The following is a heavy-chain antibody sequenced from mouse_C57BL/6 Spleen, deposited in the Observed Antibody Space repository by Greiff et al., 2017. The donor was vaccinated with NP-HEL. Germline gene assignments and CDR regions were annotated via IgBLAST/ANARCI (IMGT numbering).Heavy chain of an antibody. CDR2: IHPNSGST. V-gene: IGHV1-64*01. CDR1: GYTFTSYW. J-gene: IGHJ2*01. CDR3: ARTYDGNYGGYFDY. D-gene: IGHD2-3*01. Sequence: QVQLQQPGAELVKPGASVKLSCKASGYTFTSYWMHWVKQRPGQGLEWIGMIHPNSGSTNYNEKFKSKATLTVDKSSSPAYMQLSSLTAEDSAVYYCARTYDGNYGGYFDYWGQGTTLTVSS.